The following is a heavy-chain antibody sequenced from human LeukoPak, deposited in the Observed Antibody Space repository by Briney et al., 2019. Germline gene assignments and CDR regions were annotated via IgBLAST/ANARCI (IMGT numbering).Heavy chain of an antibody. CDR1: GFTFSSYA. D-gene: IGHD2-15*01. V-gene: IGHV3-23*01. CDR3: ANIDIVVVVAARSFDY. J-gene: IGHJ4*02. Sequence: GGSLRLSCAASGFTFSSYAMSWVRQAPGKGLEWVSAISGSGGSTYYADSVKGRFTTSRDNSKNTLYLQMNSLRAEDTAVYYCANIDIVVVVAARSFDYWGQGTLVTVSS. CDR2: ISGSGGST.